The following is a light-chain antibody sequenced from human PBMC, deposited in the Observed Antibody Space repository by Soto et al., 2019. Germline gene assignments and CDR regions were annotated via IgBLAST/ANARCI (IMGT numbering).Light chain of an antibody. Sequence: DIVLTQSPATLSLSPGERATLSCRASQSVSSYLAWYQQKPGQAPRLLIYDASNRASGVPARFSGSGSGTDFTLTISSLEPEDFAVYYCQQRSNWPTFGQGTRLDIE. V-gene: IGKV3-11*01. CDR3: QQRSNWPT. J-gene: IGKJ5*01. CDR1: QSVSSY. CDR2: DAS.